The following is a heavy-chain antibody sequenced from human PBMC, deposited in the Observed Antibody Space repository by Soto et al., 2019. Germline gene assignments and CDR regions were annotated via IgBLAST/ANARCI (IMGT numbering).Heavy chain of an antibody. Sequence: QVQLVQSGAEVKKPGSSVKVSCKASGGTFSSYAISWVRQAPGQGLEWMGGIIPIFGTANYAQKFQGRVTITADEYRSTAYRELSSLRSADTAVYYCARPGGTKLWLRSFDYWGQGTLVTVSS. CDR3: ARPGGTKLWLRSFDY. V-gene: IGHV1-69*12. D-gene: IGHD5-18*01. J-gene: IGHJ4*02. CDR1: GGTFSSYA. CDR2: IIPIFGTA.